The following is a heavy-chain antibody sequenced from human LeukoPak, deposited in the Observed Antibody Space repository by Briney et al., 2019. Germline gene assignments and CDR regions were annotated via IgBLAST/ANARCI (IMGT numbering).Heavy chain of an antibody. Sequence: GGSLRLSCAASGLPFSSYWMSWVRQAPGKGLEWVSAISASAGATWYADSVKGRFTISRDNSKNTLYLQMNSLRAEDTAVYFCATRPASETYFAVFDYWGQGTLVTVSS. CDR2: ISASAGAT. J-gene: IGHJ4*02. D-gene: IGHD1-26*01. CDR3: ATRPASETYFAVFDY. CDR1: GLPFSSYW. V-gene: IGHV3-23*01.